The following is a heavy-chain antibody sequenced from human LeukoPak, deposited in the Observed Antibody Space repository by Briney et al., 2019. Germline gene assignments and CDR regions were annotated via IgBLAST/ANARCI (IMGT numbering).Heavy chain of an antibody. V-gene: IGHV4-34*01. D-gene: IGHD3-10*01. CDR2: INHSGST. J-gene: IGHJ6*04. CDR1: GRSFSGYY. Sequence: SETLSLTCAVYGRSFSGYYWSWIRQPPGKGLEWIGEINHSGSTNYNPSLKSRVTISVDTSKNQFSLKLSSVTAADTAVYYCARGSSGSGSYYNPYGTDVWGKGTTVTVSS. CDR3: ARGSSGSGSYYNPYGTDV.